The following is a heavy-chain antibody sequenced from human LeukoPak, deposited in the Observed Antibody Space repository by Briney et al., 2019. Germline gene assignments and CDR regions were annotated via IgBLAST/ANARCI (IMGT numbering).Heavy chain of an antibody. D-gene: IGHD3-22*01. CDR2: FHHSGRT. J-gene: IGHJ3*02. CDR3: ARCSYYYDSSGYFDAFDI. V-gene: IGHV4-39*07. CDR1: GGSFSSGYYY. Sequence: SQTLSLTCSVSGGSFSSGYYYWGWIRQPPGKGLEWIGSFHHSGRTYYNPSLKSRVTISVDRSKNQFSLKLSSVTAADTAVYYCARCSYYYDSSGYFDAFDIWGQGTMVTVSS.